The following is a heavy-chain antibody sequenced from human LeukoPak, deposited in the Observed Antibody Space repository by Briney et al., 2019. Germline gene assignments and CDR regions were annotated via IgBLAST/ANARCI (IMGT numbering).Heavy chain of an antibody. CDR3: ARGPSIAVAVY. CDR1: GFTFSSYA. V-gene: IGHV3-30-3*01. Sequence: GGSLRLSCAASGFTFSSYAMHWVRQAPGKGLEWVAVISYDGSNKYYADSVKGRFTISRDNSKNTLYLEMNSLRAEDTAVYYCARGPSIAVAVYWGQGTLVTVSS. CDR2: ISYDGSNK. J-gene: IGHJ4*02. D-gene: IGHD6-19*01.